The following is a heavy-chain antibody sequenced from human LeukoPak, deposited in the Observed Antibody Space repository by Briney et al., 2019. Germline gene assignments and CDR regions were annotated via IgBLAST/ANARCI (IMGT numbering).Heavy chain of an antibody. CDR3: ARDPGYSNSPYYLDY. CDR1: GFTFSSYA. D-gene: IGHD5-12*01. V-gene: IGHV3-53*01. CDR2: IYSGGST. Sequence: GRSLRLSCAASGFTFSSYAMHWVRQAPGKGLEWVAVIYSGGSTYYADSVKGRFTISRDNSKNTLYLQMDSLRAEDTAVYYCARDPGYSNSPYYLDYWGQGTLVTVSS. J-gene: IGHJ4*02.